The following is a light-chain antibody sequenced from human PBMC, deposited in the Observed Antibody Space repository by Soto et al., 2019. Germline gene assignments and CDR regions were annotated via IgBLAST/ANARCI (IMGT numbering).Light chain of an antibody. CDR1: QSINTW. V-gene: IGKV1-5*03. CDR3: HHYNTYSGT. CDR2: RAS. Sequence: DIPMTQSPSTLSASVGDRVTITCRASQSINTWLAWYPQKPGKAPKLLIYRASTLESGVPSRFSGSGSGTEFTLTISSLQPDDFSTYYCHHYNTYSGTFGPGTKVYI. J-gene: IGKJ3*01.